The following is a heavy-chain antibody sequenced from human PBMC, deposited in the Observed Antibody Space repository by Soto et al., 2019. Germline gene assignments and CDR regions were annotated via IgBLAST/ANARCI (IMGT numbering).Heavy chain of an antibody. CDR1: GDSISSGSY. J-gene: IGHJ4*03. CDR2: IYHGGTT. CDR3: ARVHAMVVAGSTFDY. Sequence: SLTCTVSGDSISSGSYWGWIRQPPGEGPEWIASIYHGGTTFYNPSLKSRISISVDTSKNQFSLRLTSVTAADTATYYCARVHAMVVAGSTFDYCGRGPLVTVYS. D-gene: IGHD6-19*01. V-gene: IGHV4-38-2*02.